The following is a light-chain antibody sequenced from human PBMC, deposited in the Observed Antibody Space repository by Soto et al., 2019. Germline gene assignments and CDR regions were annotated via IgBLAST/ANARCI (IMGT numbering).Light chain of an antibody. CDR3: AAWDDSLNAQVV. CDR1: SSNIGSNT. V-gene: IGLV1-44*01. J-gene: IGLJ2*01. CDR2: TNN. Sequence: QSVLTQPPSASGTPGQRGTISCSGSSSNIGSNTVNWYQQLPGTAPKLLIYTNNQRPSGVPDRFSGSKSGTSASLANSGLQSEDEADYYCAAWDDSLNAQVVFGGGTKVTVL.